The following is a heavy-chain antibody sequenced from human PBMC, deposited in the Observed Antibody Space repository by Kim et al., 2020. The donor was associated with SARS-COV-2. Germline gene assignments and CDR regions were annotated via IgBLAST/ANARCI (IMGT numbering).Heavy chain of an antibody. CDR2: INPSTGGT. Sequence: ASVKVSCKTSGYTFTGVYVHWVRQAPGQGLEWMGWINPSTGGTNYVQKFQGRVTMTRDTSISTAYMEMRRLTSDDTAVYYCASIRHTPFSDYWGQGSLVTVSS. CDR3: ASIRHTPFSDY. J-gene: IGHJ4*02. CDR1: GYTFTGVY. V-gene: IGHV1-2*02.